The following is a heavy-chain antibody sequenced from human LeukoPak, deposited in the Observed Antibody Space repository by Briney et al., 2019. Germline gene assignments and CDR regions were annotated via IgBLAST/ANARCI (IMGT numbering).Heavy chain of an antibody. Sequence: GRTLRLSCAASGFTFSSFWMHWVRKAPVKRLVWVSRINSDGSSTSYADSVKGRFTISRDNTKSTLYLQMNSLRAEDTAVYYCARVRYSSGWYFDYWGQGTLVTVSS. CDR2: INSDGSST. CDR1: GFTFSSFW. D-gene: IGHD6-19*01. V-gene: IGHV3-74*01. CDR3: ARVRYSSGWYFDY. J-gene: IGHJ4*02.